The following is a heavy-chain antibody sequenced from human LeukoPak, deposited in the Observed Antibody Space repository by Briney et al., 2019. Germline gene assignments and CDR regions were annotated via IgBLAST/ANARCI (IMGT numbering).Heavy chain of an antibody. Sequence: GGSLRLSCAASGFTFSSYGMHWVRQAPGKGLEWVAFIRYDGSNKYYADSVKGRFPISRDNSKNTLYLQMNSLRAEDTAVYYCAKDQEPYSSSSGCVDYWGQGTLVTVSS. D-gene: IGHD6-6*01. J-gene: IGHJ4*02. CDR3: AKDQEPYSSSSGCVDY. CDR1: GFTFSSYG. CDR2: IRYDGSNK. V-gene: IGHV3-30*02.